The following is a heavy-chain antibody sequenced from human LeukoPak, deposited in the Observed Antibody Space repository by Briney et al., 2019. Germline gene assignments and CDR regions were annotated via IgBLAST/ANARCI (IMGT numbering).Heavy chain of an antibody. CDR2: ISYDGSNK. D-gene: IGHD2-8*01. CDR3: ARDKVALYY. Sequence: GRSLRLSCAASGFTFSSYAMHWVRQAPGKGLEWVAVISYDGSNKYYADSVKGRFTISRDNSKNTLYLQMNSLRAEDTAVYYCARDKVALYYWGQGTLVTVSS. CDR1: GFTFSSYA. V-gene: IGHV3-30-3*01. J-gene: IGHJ4*02.